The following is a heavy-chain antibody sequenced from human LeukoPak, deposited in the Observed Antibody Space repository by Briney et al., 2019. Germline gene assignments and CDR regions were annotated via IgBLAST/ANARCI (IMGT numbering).Heavy chain of an antibody. CDR1: GYTFTSYG. CDR2: ISAYNGNT. D-gene: IGHD5-18*01. J-gene: IGHJ5*02. Sequence: GASVKVSCKASGYTFTSYGISWVRQAPGQGLEWMGWISAYNGNTNYAQKLQGRVTMTTDTSTSTAYMELRSLRSDDTAVYYCARRDTAMATGWFDPWGQGTLVTVSS. V-gene: IGHV1-18*01. CDR3: ARRDTAMATGWFDP.